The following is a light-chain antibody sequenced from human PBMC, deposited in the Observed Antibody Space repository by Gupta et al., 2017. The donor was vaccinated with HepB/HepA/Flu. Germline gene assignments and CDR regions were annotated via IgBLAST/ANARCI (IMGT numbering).Light chain of an antibody. V-gene: IGKV2-30*01. CDR1: QNLLFSDGNTF. CDR3: GQGTHWPPS. J-gene: IGKJ4*01. CDR2: RVS. Sequence: DAVLTQSPLSLPVTLGQSASISCRSSQNLLFSDGNTFLHWYQQRPGQSPRRLIYRVSNRDSGVPDRLSRSRSGTDFTLKISRVEAEDIGVYYCGQGTHWPPSFGGGTKVEIK.